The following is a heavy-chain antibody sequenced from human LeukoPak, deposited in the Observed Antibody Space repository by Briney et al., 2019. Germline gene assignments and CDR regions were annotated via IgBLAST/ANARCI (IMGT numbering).Heavy chain of an antibody. CDR2: IYPGDSDT. Sequence: GESLKISCKGSGYSFTSYWIGWVRQMPGKGLEWMGIIYPGDSDTRYSPSFQGQVTISADKSISTAYLQWSSLKASDTAMYYCARMDYVDIVVVPAAMYADYWGQGTLVTVSS. CDR3: ARMDYVDIVVVPAAMYADY. J-gene: IGHJ4*02. CDR1: GYSFTSYW. V-gene: IGHV5-51*01. D-gene: IGHD2-2*03.